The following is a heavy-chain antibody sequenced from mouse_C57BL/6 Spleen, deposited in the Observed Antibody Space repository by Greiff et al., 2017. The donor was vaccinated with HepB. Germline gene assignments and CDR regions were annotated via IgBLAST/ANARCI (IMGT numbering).Heavy chain of an antibody. CDR1: GYTFTNYW. CDR3: ARRYYGSSYGWYFDV. D-gene: IGHD1-1*01. V-gene: IGHV1-63*01. J-gene: IGHJ1*03. Sequence: QVQLQQSGAELVRPGTSVKMSCKASGYTFTNYWIGWAKQRPGHGLEWIGDIYPGGGYTNYNEKFKGKATLTADKSSSTAYMQFSSLTSEDSAIYYCARRYYGSSYGWYFDVWGTGTTVTVSS. CDR2: IYPGGGYT.